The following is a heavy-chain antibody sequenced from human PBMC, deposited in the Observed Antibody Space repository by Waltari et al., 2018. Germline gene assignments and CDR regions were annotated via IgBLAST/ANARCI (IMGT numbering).Heavy chain of an antibody. CDR3: ARQRGYCSSTSCYPTYFDF. Sequence: EVQLVASGGRLIQPGGSLSLSCAASGFTVSSNSMSWVRQGPGKGREWVLVIYSGGSTYYSDSVKGRFTISRDNSKNTLFLQMNSLRAEDTAVYYCARQRGYCSSTSCYPTYFDFWGQGTLVTVSS. V-gene: IGHV3-53*01. D-gene: IGHD2-2*01. J-gene: IGHJ4*02. CDR2: IYSGGST. CDR1: GFTVSSNS.